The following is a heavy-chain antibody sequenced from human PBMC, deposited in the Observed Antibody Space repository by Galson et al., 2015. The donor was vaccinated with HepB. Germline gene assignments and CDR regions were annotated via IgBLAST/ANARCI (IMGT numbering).Heavy chain of an antibody. CDR3: ARDLNDFWSGYFGYYMDV. D-gene: IGHD3-3*01. CDR1: GGSISSSNW. CDR2: IYHSGST. J-gene: IGHJ6*03. Sequence: SETLSLTCAVSGGSISSSNWWSWVRQPPGKGLVWIGEIYHSGSTNYNPSLKSRATISVDKSKNQFSLKLSPVTAADSAVYYCARDLNDFWSGYFGYYMDVWGKGTTVTVSS. V-gene: IGHV4-4*02.